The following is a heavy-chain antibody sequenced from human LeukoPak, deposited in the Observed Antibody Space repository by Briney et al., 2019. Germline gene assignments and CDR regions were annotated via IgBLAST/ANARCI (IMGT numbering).Heavy chain of an antibody. Sequence: PSGTLSLTCAVSGGSISSSNWWSWVRQPPGKGLEWIGEIYHSGSTNYNPSLKSRVTISVDKSKNQFSLKLSSVTAADTAVYYCARRFRTVLRYAWFDPWGQGTLVTVSS. V-gene: IGHV4-4*02. CDR2: IYHSGST. CDR1: GGSISSSNW. D-gene: IGHD3-9*01. CDR3: ARRFRTVLRYAWFDP. J-gene: IGHJ5*02.